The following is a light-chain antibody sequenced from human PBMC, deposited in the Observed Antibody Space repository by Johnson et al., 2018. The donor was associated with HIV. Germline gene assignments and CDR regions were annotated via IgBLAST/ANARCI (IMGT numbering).Light chain of an antibody. V-gene: IGLV1-51*01. CDR1: SSNIGNHY. Sequence: QSVLTQPPSVSAAPGQKVTISCSGTSSNIGNHYVSWYQLLPGTAPKLLIYDNNQRASGIPDRFSVSKSGTSATLGITGLQTGDEADYYCGTWVSSLSTYVFGSWTKVTVL. CDR2: DNN. CDR3: GTWVSSLSTYV. J-gene: IGLJ1*01.